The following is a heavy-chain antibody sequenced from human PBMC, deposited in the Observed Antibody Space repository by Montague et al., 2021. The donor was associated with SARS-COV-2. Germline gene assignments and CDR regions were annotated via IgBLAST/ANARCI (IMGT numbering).Heavy chain of an antibody. D-gene: IGHD3-3*01. CDR2: MSYDGTIK. CDR1: GFIFSNYG. CDR3: ARVPTATSAFLQWILDP. J-gene: IGHJ5*02. Sequence: SLRLSCAASGFIFSNYGMHWARQAPGKGLEWVAVMSYDGTIKYYADSVKGRFTISRDNSKITLWLQMKSLRPDDTAIYYCARVPTATSAFLQWILDPWGQGTLVTVSS. V-gene: IGHV3-30*03.